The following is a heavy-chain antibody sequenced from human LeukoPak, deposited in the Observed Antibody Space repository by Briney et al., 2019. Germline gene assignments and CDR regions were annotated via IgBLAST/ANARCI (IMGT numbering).Heavy chain of an antibody. D-gene: IGHD4-23*01. CDR3: ARGATRRMAVVTIDY. Sequence: GGSLRLSCAASGFTFSSYWMSWVRQAPGKGLEWVANIKQDGSEKYYVDSVKGRFTISRDNAKNSLYLQMNSLRAEDTAVYYCARGATRRMAVVTIDYWGQGTLVTVSS. CDR1: GFTFSSYW. V-gene: IGHV3-7*01. J-gene: IGHJ4*02. CDR2: IKQDGSEK.